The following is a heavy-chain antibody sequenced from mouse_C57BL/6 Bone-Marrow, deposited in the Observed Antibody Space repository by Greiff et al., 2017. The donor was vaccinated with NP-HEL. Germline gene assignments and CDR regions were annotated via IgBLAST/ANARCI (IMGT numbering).Heavy chain of an antibody. CDR3: ARGHIYYYGSSCSY. CDR2: IYPRSGNT. CDR1: GYTFTSYG. V-gene: IGHV1-81*01. Sequence: QVQLQQSGAELARPGASVKLSCTASGYTFTSYGISWVKQRTGQGLEWIGEIYPRSGNTYYNEKFKGKATLTADKSSSTAYMELRSLTSEDSAVYFCARGHIYYYGSSCSYWGQGTTLTVSS. J-gene: IGHJ2*01. D-gene: IGHD1-1*01.